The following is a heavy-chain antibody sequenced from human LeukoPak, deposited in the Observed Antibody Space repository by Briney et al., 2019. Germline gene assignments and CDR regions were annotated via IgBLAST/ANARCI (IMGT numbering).Heavy chain of an antibody. CDR1: GGSFSGYY. CDR2: INHSGST. D-gene: IGHD3-10*01. V-gene: IGHV4-34*01. J-gene: IGHJ5*02. CDR3: ARKTYYYGSGSYP. Sequence: PSETLSLTCAVYGGSFSGYYWSWIRQPPGKGLEWIGEINHSGSTNYNPSLKSRVTISVDTSKNQFSLKLSSVTAADTAVYYCARKTYYYGSGSYPWGQGTLVTVSS.